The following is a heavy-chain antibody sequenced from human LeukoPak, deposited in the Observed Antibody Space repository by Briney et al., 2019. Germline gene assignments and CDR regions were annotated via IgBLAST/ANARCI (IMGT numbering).Heavy chain of an antibody. CDR3: ARVEMATFIDY. V-gene: IGHV4-34*01. Sequence: PSETLSLTCGIYGESSIGYSWAWVRQPPGKGLEWIGETDTSGSTNYRPSLKSRVTISVDTSKNQLSLKLSSVTAADTAVYYCARVEMATFIDYWGQGTLVTVSS. CDR1: GESSIGYS. J-gene: IGHJ4*02. CDR2: TDTSGST. D-gene: IGHD5-24*01.